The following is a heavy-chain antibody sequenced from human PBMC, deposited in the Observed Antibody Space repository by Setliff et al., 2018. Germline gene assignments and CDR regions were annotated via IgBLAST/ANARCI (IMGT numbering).Heavy chain of an antibody. Sequence: GGSLRLSCAASGFTFSSYAMSWVRQAPGKGLEWVSAISGSGLSTSYADSVKGRFTISRDNSKNTLFLQMNSLRAEDTAVYYCAKNGFGVVALGVNNWFDPWGQGTLVTVSS. CDR1: GFTFSSYA. CDR3: AKNGFGVVALGVNNWFDP. D-gene: IGHD3-10*01. J-gene: IGHJ5*02. V-gene: IGHV3-23*01. CDR2: ISGSGLST.